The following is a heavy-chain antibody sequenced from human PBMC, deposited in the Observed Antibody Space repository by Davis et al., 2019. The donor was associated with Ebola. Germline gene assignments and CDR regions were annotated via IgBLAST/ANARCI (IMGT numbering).Heavy chain of an antibody. CDR2: IKQDGSEK. CDR3: ARDWTYYDILTGYQT. D-gene: IGHD3-9*01. V-gene: IGHV3-7*01. J-gene: IGHJ5*02. CDR1: GFTVSSNY. Sequence: GESLKISCAASGFTVSSNYMSWVRQAPGKGLEWVANIKQDGSEKYYVDSVKGRFTISRDNAKNSLYLQMNSLRAEDTAVYYCARDWTYYDILTGYQTWGQGTLVTVSS.